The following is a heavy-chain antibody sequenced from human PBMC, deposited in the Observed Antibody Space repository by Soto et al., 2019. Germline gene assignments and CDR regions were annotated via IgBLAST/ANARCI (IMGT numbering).Heavy chain of an antibody. CDR2: IYWDDDK. D-gene: IGHD3-3*01. J-gene: IGHJ4*02. CDR3: AHRVLRTVFGLVTTTAIYFDF. V-gene: IGHV2-5*02. CDR1: GFSLTTSGVG. Sequence: SGPTLVNPRQTLTLTCTFSGFSLTTSGVGVGWIRQSPGKAPEWLALIYWDDDKRYSPSLKNRLTITKDTSKNQVVLTMADLDPADTATYYCAHRVLRTVFGLVTTTAIYFDFWGQGTPVTV.